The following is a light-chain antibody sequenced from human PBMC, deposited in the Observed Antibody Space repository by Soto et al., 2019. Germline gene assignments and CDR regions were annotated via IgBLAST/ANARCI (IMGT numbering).Light chain of an antibody. J-gene: IGLJ2*01. CDR1: TSNIGSHS. CDR2: IDN. CDR3: EAWDDSLSGVV. V-gene: IGLV1-47*02. Sequence: QSVLTQPPSASGTPGQRVTISCSGSTSNIGSHSVYWYKQLPGTAPKLLIYIDNLRPLGVPDRFSGSRSGTLASLAIRGLRSEDEADYYCEAWDDSLSGVVFGGGTKLTVL.